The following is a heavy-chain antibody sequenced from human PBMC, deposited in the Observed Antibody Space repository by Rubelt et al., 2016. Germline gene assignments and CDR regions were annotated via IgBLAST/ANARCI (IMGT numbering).Heavy chain of an antibody. D-gene: IGHD6-13*01. J-gene: IGHJ4*02. V-gene: IGHV3-23*01. Sequence: SGFTFSSYVMSWVRQAPGKGLEWVSAISSSGGSTYFADSVKGRFTISRDNSKNTLYLQMNSLRAEDTAVYYCARVYREGIATGISFHTFDYWGQGTLVTVSS. CDR1: GFTFSSYV. CDR3: ARVYREGIATGISFHTFDY. CDR2: ISSSGGST.